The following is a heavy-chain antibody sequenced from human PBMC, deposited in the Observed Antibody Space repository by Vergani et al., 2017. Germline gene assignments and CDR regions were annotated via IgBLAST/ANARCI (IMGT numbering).Heavy chain of an antibody. J-gene: IGHJ6*02. D-gene: IGHD1-26*01. CDR1: GFTFSSYA. CDR3: AKKGGSLYYYGVDV. V-gene: IGHV3-23*01. CDR2: ISGSGGST. Sequence: EVQLLESGGGLVQPGGSLRLSCAASGFTFSSYAMSWVRQAPGKGLEWVSAISGSGGSTYYADSVKGRFTISRDNSKDTLFLQMNGLRPEDTGTYFCAKKGGSLYYYGVDVWGQGTTITVSS.